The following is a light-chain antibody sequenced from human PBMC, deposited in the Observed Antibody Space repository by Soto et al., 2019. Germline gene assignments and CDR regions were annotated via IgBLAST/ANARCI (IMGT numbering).Light chain of an antibody. J-gene: IGKJ5*01. CDR2: GAS. Sequence: DIQMTQSPSSLSASIGQRVTITCQASQDISTYVTWFQQKPGKAPKVLIYGASYLQTGVPSRFSGSGSGTHFSLTISGLQSEDMATYYCQQYDNVPITFGQGTRLEIK. CDR3: QQYDNVPIT. CDR1: QDISTY. V-gene: IGKV1-33*01.